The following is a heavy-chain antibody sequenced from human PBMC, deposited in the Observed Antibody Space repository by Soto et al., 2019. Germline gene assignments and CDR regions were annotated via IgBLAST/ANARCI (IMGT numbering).Heavy chain of an antibody. CDR2: IYPGDSDT. CDR3: ARHGAIFGVANYYYYGMAV. D-gene: IGHD3-3*01. V-gene: IGHV5-51*01. CDR1: GYSFTSYW. J-gene: IGHJ6*02. Sequence: GESLKISCKGSGYSFTSYWIGWVRQMPGKGLEWRGIIYPGDSDTRYSPSFQGQVTISADKSISTAYLQWSSLKASDTAMYYCARHGAIFGVANYYYYGMAVWGQGTTVTVSS.